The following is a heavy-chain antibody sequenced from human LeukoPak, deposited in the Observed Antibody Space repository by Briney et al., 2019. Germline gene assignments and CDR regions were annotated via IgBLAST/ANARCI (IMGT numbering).Heavy chain of an antibody. D-gene: IGHD3-10*01. Sequence: GGSLRLSCAASGFTLTDYHMNWVRQAPGKGLEWLSSITTISHYIYYAGAVRGRFTISRDNAKNSLYLQMNSLRGEDTAVYYCARSGGPGTYHQLRYNWFDPWGQGTLVTVSS. V-gene: IGHV3-21*01. CDR1: GFTLTDYH. J-gene: IGHJ5*02. CDR3: ARSGGPGTYHQLRYNWFDP. CDR2: ITTISHYI.